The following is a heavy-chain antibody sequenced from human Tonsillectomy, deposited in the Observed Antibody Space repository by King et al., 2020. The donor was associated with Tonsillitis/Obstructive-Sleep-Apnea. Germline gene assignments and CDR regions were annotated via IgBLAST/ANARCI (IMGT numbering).Heavy chain of an antibody. CDR1: GGSFSGYY. D-gene: IGHD4-17*01. Sequence: VRLQQWGAGLLKPSETLSLTCAVYGGSFSGYYWSWIRQPPGKGLEWIGEINHSGSTNYNPSLKSRVTISVDTSKNQFSLKLSSVTAADTAVYYCARPYGDYYYYYMDVWGKGTTVTVSS. CDR2: INHSGST. CDR3: ARPYGDYYYYYMDV. J-gene: IGHJ6*03. V-gene: IGHV4-34*01.